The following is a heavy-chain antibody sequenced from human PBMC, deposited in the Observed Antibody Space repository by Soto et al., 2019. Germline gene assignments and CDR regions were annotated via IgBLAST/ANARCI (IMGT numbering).Heavy chain of an antibody. CDR3: ARQIAARSVPFDY. Sequence: SETLSLTCTVSGGSISSYYWSWIRQPPGKGLEWIGYIYYSGSTNYNPSLKSRVTISVDTSKNQFSLKLSSVTAADTAVYYCARQIAARSVPFDYWGQGTLVTVSS. V-gene: IGHV4-59*08. CDR2: IYYSGST. CDR1: GGSISSYY. D-gene: IGHD6-6*01. J-gene: IGHJ4*02.